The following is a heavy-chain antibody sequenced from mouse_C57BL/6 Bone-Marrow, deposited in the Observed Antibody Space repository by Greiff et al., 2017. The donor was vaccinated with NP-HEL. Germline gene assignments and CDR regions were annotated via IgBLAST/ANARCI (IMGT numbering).Heavy chain of an antibody. CDR2: INPSSGYT. CDR1: GYTFTSYT. D-gene: IGHD2-3*01. CDR3: ARGLLRGNAMDY. Sequence: VKLVESGAELARPGASVKMSCKASGYTFTSYTMHWVKQRPGQGLEWIGYINPSSGYTKYNQKFKDKATLTADKSSSTAYMQLSSLTSEDSAVYYCARGLLRGNAMDYWGQEASVTVSS. V-gene: IGHV1-4*01. J-gene: IGHJ4*01.